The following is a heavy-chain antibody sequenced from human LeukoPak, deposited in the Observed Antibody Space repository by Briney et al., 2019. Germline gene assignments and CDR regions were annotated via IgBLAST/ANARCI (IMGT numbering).Heavy chain of an antibody. D-gene: IGHD6-13*01. CDR1: GASVRSYF. CDR3: ARGSIAAPGDFDY. J-gene: IGHJ4*02. V-gene: IGHV4-59*02. CDR2: VYYSGRT. Sequence: PSETLPLTCTVSGASVRSYFWNWIRQPPGKTLEWIGYVYYSGRTNYNPSLTLKSRLTILIDTSNNQFSLKLTSVPAADTAVYYCARGSIAAPGDFDYWGEGNLVTVSS.